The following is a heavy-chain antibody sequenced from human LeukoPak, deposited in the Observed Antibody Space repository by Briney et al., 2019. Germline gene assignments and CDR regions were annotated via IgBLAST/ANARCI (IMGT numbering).Heavy chain of an antibody. CDR1: GNIFTGYY. V-gene: IGHV1-2*02. CDR2: INPSSGVT. J-gene: IGHJ4*02. CDR3: TRDFSYKSFDY. D-gene: IGHD1-14*01. Sequence: ASVKVSCKDSGNIFTGYYIHWVRQAPGQGLEWMGWINPSSGVTSYAQKFRGRVTMTRDTSISTAYMELSGLKSDDTAVYYCTRDFSYKSFDYWGLGTLVTVSS.